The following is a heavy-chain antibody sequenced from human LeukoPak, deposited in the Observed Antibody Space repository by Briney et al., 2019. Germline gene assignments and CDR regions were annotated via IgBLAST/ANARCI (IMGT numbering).Heavy chain of an antibody. CDR3: ARGRISSWEKYFDY. J-gene: IGHJ4*02. Sequence: SQTLSLTCTVSGAAISSGTYYWSWIRQPAGKGLEWIGRIFTSGNTDYNPSLKSRVFISIETSKNRFSLTLNSVTAADTAVYYCARGRISSWEKYFDYWGQGTLVTVSS. CDR2: IFTSGNT. D-gene: IGHD6-13*01. V-gene: IGHV4-61*02. CDR1: GAAISSGTYY.